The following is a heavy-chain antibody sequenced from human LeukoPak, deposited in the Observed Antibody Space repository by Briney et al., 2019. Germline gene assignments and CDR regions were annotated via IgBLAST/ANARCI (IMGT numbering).Heavy chain of an antibody. CDR1: GFTFSSYA. J-gene: IGHJ4*02. CDR3: AKDHPQYYYDSSRYYPYYFDY. D-gene: IGHD3-22*01. CDR2: ISGSGGST. V-gene: IGHV3-23*01. Sequence: GGSLRLSCAASGFTFSSYAMSWVRQAPVRGLEWVSAISGSGGSTYYADSVKGRFTISRDNSKNTLYLQMNSLRAEDTAVYYCAKDHPQYYYDSSRYYPYYFDYWGQGTLVTVSS.